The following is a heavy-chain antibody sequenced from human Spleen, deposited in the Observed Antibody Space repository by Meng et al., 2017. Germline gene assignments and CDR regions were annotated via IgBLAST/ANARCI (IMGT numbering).Heavy chain of an antibody. CDR1: GFTFSSYA. CDR2: ISYDGSNK. Sequence: GGSLRLSCAASGFTFSSYAMHWVRQAPGKGLEWVAVISYDGSNKYYADSVKGRFTISRDNSKNTLYLQMNSLRAEDTAVYYCARDLVVIWFGDPPNAFDIWGQGAMVTVSS. CDR3: ARDLVVIWFGDPPNAFDI. D-gene: IGHD3-10*01. V-gene: IGHV3-30*01. J-gene: IGHJ3*02.